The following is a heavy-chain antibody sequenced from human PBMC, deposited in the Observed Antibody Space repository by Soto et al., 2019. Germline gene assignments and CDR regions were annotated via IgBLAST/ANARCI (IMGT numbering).Heavy chain of an antibody. CDR3: ARDVGP. D-gene: IGHD3-16*01. V-gene: IGHV3-53*02. CDR2: IYSNGDT. CDR1: GFTVSNNY. J-gene: IGHJ5*02. Sequence: EVQLVETGGGLIQPGGSLRLSCAASGFTVSNNYMLWVRQAPGKGLEWVSLIYSNGDTHYADSVKRRFTISRDSSKNTIYLQMNSLRADDTAMYYCARDVGPGGQGTLVTVSA.